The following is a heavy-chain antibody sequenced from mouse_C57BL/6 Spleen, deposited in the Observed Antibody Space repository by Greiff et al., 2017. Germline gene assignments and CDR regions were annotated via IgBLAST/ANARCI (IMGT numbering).Heavy chain of an antibody. J-gene: IGHJ4*01. CDR2: IDPSDSYT. D-gene: IGHD1-1*01. CDR1: GYTFTSYW. CDR3: AFYYDGSSYAMDY. V-gene: IGHV1-50*01. Sequence: VQLQQPGAELVKPGASVKLSCKASGYTFTSYWMQWVKQRPGQGLEWIGEIDPSDSYTNYNQKFKGKATLTVDTSSSTAYMQLSSLTSEDSAVYYCAFYYDGSSYAMDYWGQGTSVTVAS.